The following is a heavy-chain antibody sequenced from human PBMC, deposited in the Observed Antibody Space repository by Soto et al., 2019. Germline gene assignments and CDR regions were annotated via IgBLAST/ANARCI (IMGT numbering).Heavy chain of an antibody. Sequence: SETLSLTCAVYGGSFSGYYWSWIRQPPGKGLEWIGEINHSGSTNYNPSLKSRVTISVDTSKNQFSLKLSSVTAADTAVYYCARGLSGSYYFDYWGQGTLVTVSS. J-gene: IGHJ4*02. CDR3: ARGLSGSYYFDY. CDR2: INHSGST. D-gene: IGHD3-10*01. V-gene: IGHV4-34*01. CDR1: GGSFSGYY.